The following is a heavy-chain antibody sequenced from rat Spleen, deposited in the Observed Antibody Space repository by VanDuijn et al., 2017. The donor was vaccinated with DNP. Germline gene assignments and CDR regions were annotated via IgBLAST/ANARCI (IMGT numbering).Heavy chain of an antibody. Sequence: EVQLQESGPGLVKPSQSLSLTCSVTGFSITSSHRWNWIRKFPGDKLEWMGYINSAGITNYTPSLKSRISIIRDTSKNQFFLQVNSVTTEDTATYYCARSPHGYGYPYYFDYWGQGVMVTVSS. V-gene: IGHV3-3*01. J-gene: IGHJ2*01. CDR3: ARSPHGYGYPYYFDY. CDR2: INSAGIT. CDR1: GFSITSSHR. D-gene: IGHD1-7*01.